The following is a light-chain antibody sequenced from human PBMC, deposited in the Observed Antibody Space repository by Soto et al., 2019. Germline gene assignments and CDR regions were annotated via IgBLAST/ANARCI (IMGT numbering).Light chain of an antibody. Sequence: DIHMTQSPSTLSASVGDRVTITCRASQNIITWLAWYQQKPGKAPKLLIYRASSLESGVPPRFSGSGSGTEFTLTISSLQPDDFSTYYCQHYSTYSGTFGPGTKEDIK. CDR1: QNIITW. CDR3: QHYSTYSGT. CDR2: RAS. J-gene: IGKJ3*01. V-gene: IGKV1-5*03.